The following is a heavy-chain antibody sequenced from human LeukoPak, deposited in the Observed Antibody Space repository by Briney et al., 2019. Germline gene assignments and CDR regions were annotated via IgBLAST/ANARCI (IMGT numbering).Heavy chain of an antibody. Sequence: GGSLRLSCAASGFTFDDYTTHWVRQAPGKGLESVSIISWDGGSTYYADSVKGRFTISRDNSKNSLYLQMNSLRTEDTALYYCAKDKAPRRLLGYFQHWGQGTLVTVSS. CDR2: ISWDGGST. J-gene: IGHJ1*01. D-gene: IGHD4-17*01. CDR3: AKDKAPRRLLGYFQH. CDR1: GFTFDDYT. V-gene: IGHV3-43*01.